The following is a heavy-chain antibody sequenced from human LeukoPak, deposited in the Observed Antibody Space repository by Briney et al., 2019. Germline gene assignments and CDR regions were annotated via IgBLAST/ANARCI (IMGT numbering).Heavy chain of an antibody. D-gene: IGHD6-19*01. J-gene: IGHJ4*02. CDR3: ARRAVAGYYFDY. Sequence: ASVKVSCKASGYTFTGYYMHWVRQAPGQGLEWMGRINPNSGGTNYAQKFQGRVTMTRDTSISTAYMELSRLRSDDTAVYYCARRAVAGYYFDYWGQGILVTVSS. CDR2: INPNSGGT. V-gene: IGHV1-2*06. CDR1: GYTFTGYY.